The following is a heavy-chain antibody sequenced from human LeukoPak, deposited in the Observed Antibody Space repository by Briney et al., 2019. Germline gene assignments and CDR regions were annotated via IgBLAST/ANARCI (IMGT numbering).Heavy chain of an antibody. Sequence: SETLSLTCTVSGDSISGYYWSWIRQPPGKGLEWIGYLYYSGSTNYNPSLKSRVTISVDTSKNQFSLRVTSVTAADTAVYYCARDRGDVFDIWGQGTMVTVSS. D-gene: IGHD3-10*01. CDR3: ARDRGDVFDI. J-gene: IGHJ3*02. CDR2: LYYSGST. V-gene: IGHV4-59*01. CDR1: GDSISGYY.